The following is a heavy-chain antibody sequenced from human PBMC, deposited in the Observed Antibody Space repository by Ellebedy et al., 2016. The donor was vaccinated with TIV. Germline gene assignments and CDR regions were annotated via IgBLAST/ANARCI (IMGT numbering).Heavy chain of an antibody. D-gene: IGHD3-16*01. CDR1: GFTFSTYW. Sequence: PGGSLRLSCAASGFTFSTYWMHWVRQAPGKGLMWVSRINTDGSSTGYADSVKGRFTISRDNAKNTLYLQMNGLRAEDTAVYYCARTSTMTTFGASDFWGQGTMVTVSS. J-gene: IGHJ3*01. V-gene: IGHV3-74*01. CDR2: INTDGSST. CDR3: ARTSTMTTFGASDF.